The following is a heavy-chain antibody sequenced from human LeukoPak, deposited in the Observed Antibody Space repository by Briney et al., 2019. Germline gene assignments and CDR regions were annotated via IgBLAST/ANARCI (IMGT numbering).Heavy chain of an antibody. Sequence: PGGSLRLSCAASGLSLSSFGMHWVRQAPGKGLEWVAFVRYDGSKKNYADSVKGRFTISRDNSKTTLYLEMNSLRVEDTAIYYCAKDGRGTITGSTFDYWGQGTLVTVSS. D-gene: IGHD1-7*01. CDR3: AKDGRGTITGSTFDY. V-gene: IGHV3-30*02. J-gene: IGHJ4*02. CDR1: GLSLSSFG. CDR2: VRYDGSKK.